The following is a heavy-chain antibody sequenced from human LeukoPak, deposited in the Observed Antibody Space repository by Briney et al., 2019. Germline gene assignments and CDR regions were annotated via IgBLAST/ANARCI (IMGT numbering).Heavy chain of an antibody. CDR3: ARVQGYSYDFDP. D-gene: IGHD5-18*01. Sequence: SETLSLTCTVSGGSISSYYWSWIRQPPGKGLEWIGYIYYSGSTTYNPSLTSRVAISVNTSKIQFSLKLSSVTAAYTAVYYCARVQGYSYDFDPWGQGTLVTVSS. J-gene: IGHJ5*02. CDR2: IYYSGST. V-gene: IGHV4-59*01. CDR1: GGSISSYY.